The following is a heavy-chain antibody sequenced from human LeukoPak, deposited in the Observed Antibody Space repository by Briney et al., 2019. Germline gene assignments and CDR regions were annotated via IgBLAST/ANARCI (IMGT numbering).Heavy chain of an antibody. D-gene: IGHD5-12*01. Sequence: PSETLSLTCTVSGGSISSSSYYWGWIRQPPGKGLEWIGSIYYSGSTYYNPTLKGRVTISVDTSKNQFSLKLSSVTAADTAVYYCAGPGHSGYYSDYFDYWGQGTLVTVSS. CDR2: IYYSGST. CDR1: GGSISSSSYY. J-gene: IGHJ4*02. V-gene: IGHV4-39*01. CDR3: AGPGHSGYYSDYFDY.